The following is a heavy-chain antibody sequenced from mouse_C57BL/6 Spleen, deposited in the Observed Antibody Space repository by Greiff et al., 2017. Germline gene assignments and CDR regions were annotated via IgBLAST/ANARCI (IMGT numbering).Heavy chain of an antibody. Sequence: EVQLQESGAELVRPGASVKLSCKASGFNIQDYYMPWVKQRPEPGLEWIGRLDPEDGDTEYAPKFQGKATMTADTSSNPAYLQLSSLTSEDTAVYYCTRGYDCYYQAWFAYWGQGTLVTVSA. V-gene: IGHV14-1*01. CDR1: GFNIQDYY. CDR2: LDPEDGDT. CDR3: TRGYDCYYQAWFAY. J-gene: IGHJ3*01. D-gene: IGHD2-3*01.